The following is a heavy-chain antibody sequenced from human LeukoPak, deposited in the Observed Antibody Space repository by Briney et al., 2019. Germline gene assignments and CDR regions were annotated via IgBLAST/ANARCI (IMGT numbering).Heavy chain of an antibody. D-gene: IGHD2-2*02. CDR3: AKGDSGRSDIVVVPAAIWFDAFDI. V-gene: IGHV3-30*02. J-gene: IGHJ3*02. CDR2: IRYDGSNK. Sequence: GRSLRLSCAASGFTFSSYGMHWVRQAPGKGLEWVAFIRYDGSNKYYADSVKGRFTISRDNSKNTLYLQMNSLRAEDTAVYYCAKGDSGRSDIVVVPAAIWFDAFDIWGQGTMVTVSS. CDR1: GFTFSSYG.